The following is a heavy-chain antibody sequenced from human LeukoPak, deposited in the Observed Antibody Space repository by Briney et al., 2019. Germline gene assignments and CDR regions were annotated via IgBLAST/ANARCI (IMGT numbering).Heavy chain of an antibody. CDR2: IWYDGSNK. D-gene: IGHD3-22*01. Sequence: PGGSLRLSCAESGFTFSSYGMHWVRQAPGKGLEWVAVIWYDGSNKYYVDSVKGRFTISRDNSKNTLYLQMNSLRADDTAVYYCARGGYYDTSGTFDCWGQGTLVTVSS. V-gene: IGHV3-33*01. CDR3: ARGGYYDTSGTFDC. J-gene: IGHJ4*02. CDR1: GFTFSSYG.